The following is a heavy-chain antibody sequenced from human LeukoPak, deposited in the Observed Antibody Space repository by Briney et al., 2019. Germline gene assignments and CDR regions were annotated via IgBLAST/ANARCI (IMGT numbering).Heavy chain of an antibody. J-gene: IGHJ2*01. D-gene: IGHD2-21*01. CDR2: IYSGSTT. V-gene: IGHV3-53*01. CDR1: GFTVSNNY. CDR3: ARVTIPWSFDL. Sequence: PGGSLRLSCAASGFTVSNNYMGWVRQAPGRGLDWVSVIYSGSTTAYYADSVKGRFTISRDNSKNTLYLQMNSLRAEDTAVYYCARVTIPWSFDLWGRGTLVTVSS.